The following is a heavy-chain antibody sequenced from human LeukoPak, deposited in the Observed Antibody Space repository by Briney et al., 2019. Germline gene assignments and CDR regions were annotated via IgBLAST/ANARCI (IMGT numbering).Heavy chain of an antibody. J-gene: IGHJ3*02. CDR2: IYYSGST. D-gene: IGHD2-21*01. CDR3: GIMCTGDCFPRDAFDI. V-gene: IGHV4-30-4*08. Sequence: SQTLSLTCTVSGGSISSGDNYWSWIRQPPGKGLEWIGYIYYSGSTYYNPSLKSRVTISVDTSKNQFSLKLSSVSAEGTAVYYCGIMCTGDCFPRDAFDIWGEGTRVTVSS. CDR1: GGSISSGDNY.